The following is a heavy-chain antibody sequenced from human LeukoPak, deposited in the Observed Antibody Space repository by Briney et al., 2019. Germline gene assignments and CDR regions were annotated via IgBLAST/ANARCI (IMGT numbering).Heavy chain of an antibody. V-gene: IGHV3-15*01. CDR3: TTYCSGANCGGGWH. CDR1: GFTFNNAW. CDR2: IKSKTSGGAT. J-gene: IGHJ4*02. Sequence: PGGSLRLSCAASGFTFNNAWMTWVRQAPGKGLEWVGRIKSKTSGGATDYAAPVKGRFTISRDDSKNTLYLQVNSLKTEDTAVYYCTTYCSGANCGGGWHWGQGTLVTVSS. D-gene: IGHD2-15*01.